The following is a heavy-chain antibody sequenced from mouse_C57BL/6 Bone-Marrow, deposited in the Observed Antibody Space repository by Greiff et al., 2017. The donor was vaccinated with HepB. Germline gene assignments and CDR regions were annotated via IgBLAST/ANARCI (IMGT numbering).Heavy chain of an antibody. D-gene: IGHD1-1*01. CDR3: ASITTVVAPLAMDY. CDR2: IHPNSGST. CDR1: GYTFTSYW. J-gene: IGHJ4*01. Sequence: VKLQQPGAELVKPGASVKLSCKASGYTFTSYWMHWVKQRPGQGLEWIGMIHPNSGSTNYNEKFKSKATLTVDKSSSTAYMQLSSLTSEDSAVYYCASITTVVAPLAMDYWGQGTSVTVSS. V-gene: IGHV1-64*01.